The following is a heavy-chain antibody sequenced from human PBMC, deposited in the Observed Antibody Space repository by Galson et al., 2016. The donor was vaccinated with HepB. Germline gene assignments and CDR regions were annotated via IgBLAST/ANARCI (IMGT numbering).Heavy chain of an antibody. V-gene: IGHV3-23*01. CDR2: ITGSGAIT. D-gene: IGHD3-22*01. J-gene: IGHJ4*02. CDR1: GFSFSTSG. Sequence: SLRLSCAASGFSFSTSGMSWVRQTPGRGLEWVSGITGSGAITHYADSVKGRFTISRDNAKNSLYLQMNSLRDEDTAVYYCAGVGPEDYDSSGLDYWGQGTLVTVSS. CDR3: AGVGPEDYDSSGLDY.